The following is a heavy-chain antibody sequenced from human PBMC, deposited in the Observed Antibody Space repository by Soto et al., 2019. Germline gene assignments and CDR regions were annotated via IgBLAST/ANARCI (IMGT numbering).Heavy chain of an antibody. CDR3: ARMSTMTSRIYYYGMDV. J-gene: IGHJ6*02. CDR2: IYPGDSDT. V-gene: IGHV5-51*01. CDR1: GYSFGSYW. Sequence: GESLKISCKGSGYSFGSYWIAWVRQMPGKGLEWMGSIYPGDSDTRYSPSFQGQVTISADNSISTAYLQWSSLKASDTAMYYCARMSTMTSRIYYYGMDVWGQGTTVTV. D-gene: IGHD3-3*01.